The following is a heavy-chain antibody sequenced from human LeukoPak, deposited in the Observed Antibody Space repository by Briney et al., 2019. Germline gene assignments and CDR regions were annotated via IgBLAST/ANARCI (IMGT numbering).Heavy chain of an antibody. Sequence: SSETLSLTCTVSSGSISSYYWSWIRQPPGKGLEWIGYIYYSGSTNYNPSLKSRVTISVDTSKNQFSLKLSSVTAADTAVYYCARGYGYFDYWGQGTLVTVSS. CDR3: ARGYGYFDY. J-gene: IGHJ4*02. V-gene: IGHV4-59*01. CDR1: SGSISSYY. CDR2: IYYSGST. D-gene: IGHD1-14*01.